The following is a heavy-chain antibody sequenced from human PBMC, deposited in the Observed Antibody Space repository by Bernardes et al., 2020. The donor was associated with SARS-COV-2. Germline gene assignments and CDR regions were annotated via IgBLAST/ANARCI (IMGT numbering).Heavy chain of an antibody. Sequence: ASVKVSCKVSGYSLTELPIHWVRQAPGKGLEWMGGFDSEDGQTIYAQKFQGRVTMIEDTSTDTAYMELNSLRSEDTAVYFCAGRITLFGVITAFFDRWGQGTLVTVSS. CDR3: AGRITLFGVITAFFDR. CDR1: GYSLTELP. J-gene: IGHJ4*02. V-gene: IGHV1-24*01. D-gene: IGHD3-3*01. CDR2: FDSEDGQT.